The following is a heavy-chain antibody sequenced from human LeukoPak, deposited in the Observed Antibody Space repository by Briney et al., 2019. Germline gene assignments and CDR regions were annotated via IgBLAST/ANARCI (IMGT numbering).Heavy chain of an antibody. CDR2: IHFSGNS. CDR3: ARFTRSSSSHYYYYAMDV. CDR1: GGSISMSTYY. Sequence: PSETLSLTCTVSGGSISMSTYYWGWIRQPPGKGLECIGSIHFSGNSYYNPSPSLKSRVTISVDTSKNQFSLNVISVTPADTAVYYCARFTRSSSSHYYYYAMDVWGQGTTVTVSS. V-gene: IGHV4-39*01. J-gene: IGHJ6*02. D-gene: IGHD6-6*01.